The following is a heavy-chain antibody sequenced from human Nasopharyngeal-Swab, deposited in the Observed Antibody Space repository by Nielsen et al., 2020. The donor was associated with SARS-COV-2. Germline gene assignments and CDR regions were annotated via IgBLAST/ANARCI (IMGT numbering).Heavy chain of an antibody. CDR1: GCSFTSYW. J-gene: IGHJ3*02. D-gene: IGHD3-9*01. CDR2: IYPGDSAT. CDR3: ARRAYDILTGYLLDAFDI. Sequence: GSLRLSCTGSGCSFTSYWIGCVRQLPGKGLEWMGIIYPGDSATRYSPSFQGQVTISADKSISTAYLQWSSLKASDTAMYYCARRAYDILTGYLLDAFDIWGQGTMVTVSS. V-gene: IGHV5-51*01.